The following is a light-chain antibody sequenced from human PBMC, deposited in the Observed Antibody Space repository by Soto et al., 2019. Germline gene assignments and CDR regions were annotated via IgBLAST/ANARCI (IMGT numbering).Light chain of an antibody. CDR2: FGS. J-gene: IGKJ2*01. V-gene: IGKV2-28*01. CDR1: QSLLHSNGYNY. CDR3: MEALQAPYT. Sequence: DIVMTQSPLSLPVTPGEPASISCRSSQSLLHSNGYNYLDWYLQKPGQSPQLLIYFGSNRAPGVPYRFSGSGSGTDFTLKISRVEAEDIGVYYCMEALQAPYTFGQGTKLAIK.